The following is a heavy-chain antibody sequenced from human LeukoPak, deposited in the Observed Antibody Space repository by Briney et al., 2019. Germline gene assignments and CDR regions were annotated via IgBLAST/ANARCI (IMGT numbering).Heavy chain of an antibody. CDR1: GYTFTSYG. V-gene: IGHV1-18*01. D-gene: IGHD2-2*01. CDR3: ARDRGSVPALYYFDY. Sequence: ASVKVSCKASGYTFTSYGISWVRQAPGQGLEWMGWISAYNGNTNYAQKLQGRVTMTTDTSTSTAYMELRSLRSDDTAVYYCARDRGSVPALYYFDYWGQGTLVTVSS. CDR2: ISAYNGNT. J-gene: IGHJ4*02.